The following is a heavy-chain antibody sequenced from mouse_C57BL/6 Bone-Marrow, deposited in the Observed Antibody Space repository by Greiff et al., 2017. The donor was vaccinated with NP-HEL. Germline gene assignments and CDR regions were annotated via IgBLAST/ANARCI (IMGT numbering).Heavy chain of an antibody. Sequence: EVQGVESGGDLVKPGGSLKLSCAASGFTFSSYGMSWVRQTPDKRLEWVATISSGGSYTYYPDSVKGRFTISRGNAKKTLYLQMSSLKSEDTAMYYCASPYDYDVAWFAYWGQGTLVTVSA. CDR3: ASPYDYDVAWFAY. D-gene: IGHD2-4*01. J-gene: IGHJ3*01. V-gene: IGHV5-6*01. CDR1: GFTFSSYG. CDR2: ISSGGSYT.